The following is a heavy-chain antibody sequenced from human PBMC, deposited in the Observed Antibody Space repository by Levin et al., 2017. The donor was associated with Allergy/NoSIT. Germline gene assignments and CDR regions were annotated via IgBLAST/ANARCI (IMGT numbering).Heavy chain of an antibody. CDR1: GFTFSTYS. CDR2: ISSSSDTI. J-gene: IGHJ4*02. D-gene: IGHD4-17*01. CDR3: ARGRYGDYLVDY. Sequence: GGSLRLSCAASGFTFSTYSMNWVRQAPGQGLQWVSYISSSSDTIYYADSVKGRFTIARDIAKNSLYLLMNGLRDEDTAVYYCARGRYGDYLVDYWGQGTLVTVSS. V-gene: IGHV3-48*02.